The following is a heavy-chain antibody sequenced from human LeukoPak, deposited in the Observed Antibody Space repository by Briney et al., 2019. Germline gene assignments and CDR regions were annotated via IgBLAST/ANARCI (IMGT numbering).Heavy chain of an antibody. CDR1: GFTFRSHA. D-gene: IGHD3-22*01. Sequence: GGSLRLSCAASGFTFRSHAMHWVRQAPGKGLEWVAVIWYDGSKTNYADSVKGRFTISRDNSKNTLFLQMNSLRHEDTAIYYCARDEYHDGSGYWALWGQGTLVIVSS. J-gene: IGHJ4*02. V-gene: IGHV3-33*08. CDR3: ARDEYHDGSGYWAL. CDR2: IWYDGSKT.